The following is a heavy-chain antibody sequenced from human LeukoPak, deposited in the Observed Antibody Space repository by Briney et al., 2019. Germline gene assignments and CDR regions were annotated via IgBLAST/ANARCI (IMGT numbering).Heavy chain of an antibody. CDR2: ISSSSSYM. V-gene: IGHV3-21*01. D-gene: IGHD5-12*01. CDR3: ASGYETD. J-gene: IGHJ4*02. Sequence: GGSLRLSCAASGFTFSSYSMNWVRQAPGKGLEWVSSISSSSSYMYYADSVKGRFTTSRDNAKNSLYLQMNSLRAEDTAVYYCASGYETDWGQGTLVTVSS. CDR1: GFTFSSYS.